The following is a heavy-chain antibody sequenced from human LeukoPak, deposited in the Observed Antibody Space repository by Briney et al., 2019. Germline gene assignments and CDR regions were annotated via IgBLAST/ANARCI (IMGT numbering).Heavy chain of an antibody. J-gene: IGHJ4*02. CDR1: GFTFSTYA. D-gene: IGHD6-19*01. CDR2: IYSGGST. V-gene: IGHV3-53*01. Sequence: GGSLRLSCAASGFTFSTYAMSWVRQAPGKGLEWVSVIYSGGSTYYADSVKGRFTISRDNSKNTLYLQMNSLRAEDTAVYYCARAGTDSRGWQKYYFDYWGQGTLVTVSS. CDR3: ARAGTDSRGWQKYYFDY.